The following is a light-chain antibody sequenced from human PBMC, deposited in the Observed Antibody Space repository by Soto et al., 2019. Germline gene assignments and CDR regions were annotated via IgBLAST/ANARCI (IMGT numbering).Light chain of an antibody. V-gene: IGKV3-11*01. Sequence: EIVLTQSPATLSLSPGERATLSCRASQSVSSYLAWYQQKPGQAPRLLIYDASNKATGIPARFSSSEAGKDFTLTISCLTPEDYAVYYCQQRSSGPRGTFGQGTKLEIK. CDR2: DAS. CDR1: QSVSSY. J-gene: IGKJ2*01. CDR3: QQRSSGPRGT.